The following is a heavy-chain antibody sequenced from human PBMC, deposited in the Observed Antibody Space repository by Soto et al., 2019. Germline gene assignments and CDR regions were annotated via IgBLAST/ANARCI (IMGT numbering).Heavy chain of an antibody. V-gene: IGHV3-30*18. CDR2: ISYDGSNK. CDR1: GFTFSSYG. CDR3: AKDLRLRSYYYYGMDV. J-gene: IGHJ6*02. D-gene: IGHD4-17*01. Sequence: QVQLVESGGGVVQPGRSLRLSCAASGFTFSSYGMHWVRQAPGKGLEGVAVISYDGSNKYYADSVKGRFTISRDNSKDTLYLQMNSLRAEDTAVYYCAKDLRLRSYYYYGMDVWGQGTTVTVSS.